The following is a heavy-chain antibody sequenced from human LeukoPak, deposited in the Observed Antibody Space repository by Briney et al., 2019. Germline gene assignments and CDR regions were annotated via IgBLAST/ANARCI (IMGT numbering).Heavy chain of an antibody. CDR1: GGSISSYY. CDR3: ARAPTRRDAFDI. CDR2: IYYSGST. J-gene: IGHJ3*02. Sequence: SETLSLTCTVSGGSISSYYWSWIRQSPGKGLEWIGYIYYSGSTNYNPSLKSRVTISVDTSKNQFSLKLSSVTAADTAVYYCARAPTRRDAFDIWGQGTMVTVSS. V-gene: IGHV4-59*01.